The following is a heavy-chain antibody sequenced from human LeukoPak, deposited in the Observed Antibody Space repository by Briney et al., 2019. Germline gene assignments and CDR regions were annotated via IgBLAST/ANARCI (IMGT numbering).Heavy chain of an antibody. CDR1: GYTFTSYY. CDR2: INPSGGST. CDR3: ATVLYSSSWPNTYYFDY. D-gene: IGHD6-13*01. V-gene: IGHV1-46*01. J-gene: IGHJ4*02. Sequence: GASVKVSCKASGYTFTSYYMHWVRQAPGQGLEWMGIINPSGGSTSYAQKFQGRVTMTRDTSTSTVYMELSSLRSEDTAVYYCATVLYSSSWPNTYYFDYWGQGTLVTVSS.